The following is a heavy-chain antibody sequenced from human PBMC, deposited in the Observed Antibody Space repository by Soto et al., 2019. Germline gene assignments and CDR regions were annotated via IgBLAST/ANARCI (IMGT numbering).Heavy chain of an antibody. CDR3: AGRKLGYCSSTSCYDLDY. J-gene: IGHJ4*02. CDR2: IYYSGST. Sequence: PSETLSLTCTVSGGSISSYYWSWIRQPPGKGLEWIGYIYYSGSTNYNPSLKSRVTISVDTSKNHFSLKLSSVTAADTAVYYCAGRKLGYCSSTSCYDLDYWGQGSLVTVSS. V-gene: IGHV4-59*08. CDR1: GGSISSYY. D-gene: IGHD2-2*01.